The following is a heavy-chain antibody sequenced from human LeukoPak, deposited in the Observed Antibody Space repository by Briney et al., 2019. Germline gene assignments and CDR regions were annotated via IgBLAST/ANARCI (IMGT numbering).Heavy chain of an antibody. V-gene: IGHV4-34*01. CDR2: INHSGST. J-gene: IGHJ5*02. D-gene: IGHD2-15*01. CDR3: ARSDGGYCSGGSCLNWFDP. Sequence: SETLSLTCAVYGGSFSGYYWSWIRQPPGKGLEWIGEINHSGSTNYNPSLKSRVTISVDTSKNQFSLKLSSVTAADTAVYYCARSDGGYCSGGSCLNWFDPWGQGTLVTVSS. CDR1: GGSFSGYY.